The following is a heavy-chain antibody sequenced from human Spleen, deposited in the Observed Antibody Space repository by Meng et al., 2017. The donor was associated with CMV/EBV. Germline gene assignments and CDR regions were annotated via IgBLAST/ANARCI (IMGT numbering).Heavy chain of an antibody. Sequence: NASGYTVTSYDSNWVRQASGQGREGMGWMNSNSGNKGYAQKFQGRVNITRNTCVSTAYMELSSLRSEDTAVYYRATGTARVADFDYWGQGTLVTVSS. CDR2: MNSNSGNK. CDR3: ATGTARVADFDY. J-gene: IGHJ4*02. CDR1: GYTVTSYD. D-gene: IGHD5-18*01. V-gene: IGHV1-8*03.